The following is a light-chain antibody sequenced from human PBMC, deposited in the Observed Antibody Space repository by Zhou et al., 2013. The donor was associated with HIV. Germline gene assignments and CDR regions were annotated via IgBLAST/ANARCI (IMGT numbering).Light chain of an antibody. V-gene: IGKV3-11*01. CDR2: DAS. Sequence: EIVLTQSPVTLSLSPGERATLSCRASQSIGSYLTWYQQRPGQAPRLLIYDASNRAAGIPARFSGSGSGTDFTLTISRLEPEDFAVYYCQQYDTSPVTFGLGTKVEIK. J-gene: IGKJ4*02. CDR3: QQYDTSPVT. CDR1: QSIGSY.